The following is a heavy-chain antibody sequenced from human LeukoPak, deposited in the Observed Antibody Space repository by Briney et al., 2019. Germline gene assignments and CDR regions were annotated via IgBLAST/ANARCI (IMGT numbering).Heavy chain of an antibody. J-gene: IGHJ4*02. CDR1: GFTFSNYW. V-gene: IGHV3-7*04. D-gene: IGHD1-1*01. CDR3: ARNNDDDDRDDFDY. CDR2: IKQDGSEK. Sequence: GDSLRLSCAASGFTFSNYWMTWVRQAPGRGPEWVANIKQDGSEKYYVDSVEGRFTISRDNAKNSLYLQLNSLRAEDTAVYYCARNNDDDDRDDFDYWGPGTLVTFSS.